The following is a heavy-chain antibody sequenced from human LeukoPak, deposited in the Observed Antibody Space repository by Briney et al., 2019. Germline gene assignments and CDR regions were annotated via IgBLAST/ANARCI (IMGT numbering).Heavy chain of an antibody. CDR3: GGGLDYFDY. V-gene: IGHV3-23*01. J-gene: IGHJ4*02. CDR1: GFTFNNYG. D-gene: IGHD3-16*01. Sequence: GGSLRLSCADSGFTFNNYGMSWVRQAPRKGLEWVAGLSASGSFIYYTDSVKGRFTISRDNSKNTLFLQMTGLKAEDTAVYFCGGGLDYFDYGGQGTPVTVSS. CDR2: LSASGSFI.